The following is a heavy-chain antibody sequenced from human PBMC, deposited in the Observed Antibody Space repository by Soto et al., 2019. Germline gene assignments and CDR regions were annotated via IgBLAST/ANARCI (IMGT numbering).Heavy chain of an antibody. Sequence: GASVKVSCKASGYTFTSYGISWVRQAPGQGLEWMGWISAYNGNTNYAQKLQGRVTMTTDTSTSTAYMELRSLRSDDTAVYYCARDNIVVVPAAQPSSYGMDVWGQGTAVTVSS. CDR1: GYTFTSYG. V-gene: IGHV1-18*04. D-gene: IGHD2-2*01. J-gene: IGHJ6*02. CDR2: ISAYNGNT. CDR3: ARDNIVVVPAAQPSSYGMDV.